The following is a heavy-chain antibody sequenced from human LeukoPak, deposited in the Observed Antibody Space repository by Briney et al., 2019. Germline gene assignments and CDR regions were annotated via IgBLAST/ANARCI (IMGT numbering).Heavy chain of an antibody. J-gene: IGHJ6*03. CDR3: ARGDYYYYYMDV. CDR2: IYHSGST. Sequence: NPSETLSLTCAVSGGSISSGGYSWSWIRQPPGKGLEWIGYIYHSGSTYYNPSLKSRVTISVDRSKNQFSLKLSSVTAADTAVYYCARGDYYYYYMDVWGKGTTVTVSS. V-gene: IGHV4-30-2*01. CDR1: GGSISSGGYS.